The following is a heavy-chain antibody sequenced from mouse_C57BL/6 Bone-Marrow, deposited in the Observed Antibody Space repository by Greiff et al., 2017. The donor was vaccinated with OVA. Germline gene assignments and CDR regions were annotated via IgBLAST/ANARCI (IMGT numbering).Heavy chain of an antibody. D-gene: IGHD2-14*01. CDR1: GYAFSSYW. V-gene: IGHV1-80*01. J-gene: IGHJ2*01. CDR3: ARERVYYRYYFDY. CDR2: IYPGDGDT. Sequence: VQLQQSGAELVKPGASVKISCKASGYAFSSYWMNWVKQRPGKGLEWIGQIYPGDGDTNYNGKFKGKATLTADKSSSTAYMQLSSLTSEDSAVDVGARERVYYRYYFDYWGQGTTLTVSS.